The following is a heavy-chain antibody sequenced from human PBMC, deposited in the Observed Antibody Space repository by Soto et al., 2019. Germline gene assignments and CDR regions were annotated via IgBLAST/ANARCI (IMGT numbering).Heavy chain of an antibody. CDR3: ARGVILGVVIAYYYYGMDV. CDR1: GGSFSGYY. D-gene: IGHD3-3*01. CDR2: INHSGST. J-gene: IGHJ6*02. V-gene: IGHV4-34*01. Sequence: KTSETLSLTCAVYGGSFSGYYWSWIRRPPGKGLEWIGEINHSGSTNYNPSLKSRVTISVDTSKNQFSLKLSSVTAADTAVYYCARGVILGVVIAYYYYGMDVWGQGTTVTVSS.